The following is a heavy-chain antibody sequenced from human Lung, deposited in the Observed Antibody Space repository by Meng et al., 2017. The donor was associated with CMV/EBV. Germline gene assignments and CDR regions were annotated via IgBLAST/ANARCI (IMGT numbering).Heavy chain of an antibody. Sequence: GESLKISCAASGFTFSSYGMHWVHQAPGKGLEWVAFIRYDGSNKYYADSVKGRFTISRDNSKNTLYLQMNSLRAEDTAVYYCASQDIVVVPAAIRNYYYYGMDVWGQGXTVTVSS. V-gene: IGHV3-30*02. CDR1: GFTFSSYG. CDR2: IRYDGSNK. D-gene: IGHD2-2*02. J-gene: IGHJ6*02. CDR3: ASQDIVVVPAAIRNYYYYGMDV.